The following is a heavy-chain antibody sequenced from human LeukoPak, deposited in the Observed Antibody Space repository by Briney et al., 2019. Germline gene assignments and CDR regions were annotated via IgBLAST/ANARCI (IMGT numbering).Heavy chain of an antibody. CDR3: ARGSGWYGY. D-gene: IGHD6-19*01. Sequence: PSETLSLTCTVSGGSISSYYWSWIRQPPGKGLEWIGYIYYSGSTNYNPSFKSRVTISVDTSKSRISLKLTSVTAADAAVYYCARGSGWYGYWGQGTLVTVSS. CDR1: GGSISSYY. CDR2: IYYSGST. V-gene: IGHV4-59*01. J-gene: IGHJ4*02.